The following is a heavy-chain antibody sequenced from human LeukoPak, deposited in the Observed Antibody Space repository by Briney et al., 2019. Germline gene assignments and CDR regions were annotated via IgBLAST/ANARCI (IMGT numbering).Heavy chain of an antibody. V-gene: IGHV3-21*06. CDR1: GFTFSTYD. Sequence: GSLRLSCAASGFTFSTYDMNWVRQAPGKGLEWVSYISSSSSDIHYADSVKGRFTISRDNADNSLYLQMNSLRAEDTAVYYCARVGAFSAINYWGQGTLVTASS. D-gene: IGHD5-18*01. CDR2: ISSSSSDI. CDR3: ARVGAFSAINY. J-gene: IGHJ4*02.